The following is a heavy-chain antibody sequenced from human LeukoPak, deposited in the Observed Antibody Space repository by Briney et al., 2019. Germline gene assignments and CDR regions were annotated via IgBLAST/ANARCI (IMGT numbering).Heavy chain of an antibody. CDR3: ASNFRYLDV. Sequence: GGYLRLYCSASGFTFSTYNMNWVRQAPGKGLEWVSSITFSSDYIYYADSVKGRFTISRDNAKNSLHLQMNSLRAEDTAVYYCASNFRYLDVWGKGTTVTVSS. CDR1: GFTFSTYN. J-gene: IGHJ6*04. V-gene: IGHV3-21*01. CDR2: ITFSSDYI. D-gene: IGHD3-9*01.